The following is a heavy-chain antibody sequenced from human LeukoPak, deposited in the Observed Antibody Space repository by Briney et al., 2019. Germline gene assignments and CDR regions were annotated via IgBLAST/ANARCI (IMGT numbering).Heavy chain of an antibody. D-gene: IGHD1-14*01. Sequence: AGGSLRLSCAASGFTFSSYAISWVRQAPGQGLEWMEGIIPIFGTANYAQKFQGRVTITTDESTSTAYMELSSLRSEDTAVYYCARETPGLSFDYRGQGTLVTVSS. CDR3: ARETPGLSFDY. J-gene: IGHJ4*02. CDR2: IIPIFGTA. V-gene: IGHV1-69*05. CDR1: GFTFSSYA.